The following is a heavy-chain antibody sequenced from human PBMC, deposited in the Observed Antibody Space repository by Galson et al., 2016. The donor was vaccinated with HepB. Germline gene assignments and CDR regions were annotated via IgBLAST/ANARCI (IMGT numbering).Heavy chain of an antibody. Sequence: SLRLSCAASGFTFSSYSMNWVRQAPGKGLEWVSSISSSSSYIYYADSVKGRFTISRDNAKNTLYLQMNSLRAEDTAVYYCARGGLRYLGWQKLSYDYWGQGTLVTVSS. CDR1: GFTFSSYS. CDR2: ISSSSSYI. D-gene: IGHD3-3*01. J-gene: IGHJ4*02. V-gene: IGHV3-21*01. CDR3: ARGGLRYLGWQKLSYDY.